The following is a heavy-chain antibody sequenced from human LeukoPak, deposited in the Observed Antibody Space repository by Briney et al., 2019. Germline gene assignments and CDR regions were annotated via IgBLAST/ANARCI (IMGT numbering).Heavy chain of an antibody. J-gene: IGHJ5*02. V-gene: IGHV4-59*01. CDR3: ARARSSGWPHMFDP. D-gene: IGHD6-19*01. CDR2: IYYSGST. Sequence: SETLSLTCTVSGHFISTYSWTWIRQPPGKGLEWIGNIYYSGSTNYNPSLKSRVTISIDTSKNQFSLKVSSVTAADTADYYWARARSSGWPHMFDPWGQGTLVTVPS. CDR1: GHFISTYS.